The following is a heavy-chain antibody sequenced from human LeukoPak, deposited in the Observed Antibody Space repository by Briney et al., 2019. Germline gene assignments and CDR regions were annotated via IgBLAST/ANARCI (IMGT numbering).Heavy chain of an antibody. Sequence: SETLSLTCTVSATSISSSSHHWGWIRQSPGKGLEWIGSVYYGRTTYYSPSLDSRVTISLDTSANQFSLQLNSVTAADTAVYYCVRHDGRGGATMGAFDSWGQGSLVTVSS. D-gene: IGHD4/OR15-4a*01. J-gene: IGHJ5*01. CDR1: ATSISSSSHH. V-gene: IGHV4-39*01. CDR3: VRHDGRGGATMGAFDS. CDR2: VYYGRTT.